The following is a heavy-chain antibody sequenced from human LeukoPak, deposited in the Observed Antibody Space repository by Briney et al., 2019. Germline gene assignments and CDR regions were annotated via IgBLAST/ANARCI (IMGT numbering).Heavy chain of an antibody. CDR3: ARGASGFLEWLPHY. CDR1: GGSISSYY. CDR2: IYYSGST. D-gene: IGHD3-3*01. J-gene: IGHJ4*02. V-gene: IGHV4-59*01. Sequence: PSETLSLTCTVSGGSISSYYWSWIRQPPGKGLERIGYIYYSGSTNYNPSLKSRVTISVDTSKNQFSLKLSSVTAADTAVYYCARGASGFLEWLPHYWGQGTLVTVSS.